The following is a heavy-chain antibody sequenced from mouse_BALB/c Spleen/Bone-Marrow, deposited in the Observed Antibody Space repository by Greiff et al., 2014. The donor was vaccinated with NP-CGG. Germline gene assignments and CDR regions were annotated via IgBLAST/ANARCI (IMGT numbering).Heavy chain of an antibody. V-gene: IGHV1S137*01. CDR2: ISTYYGDA. J-gene: IGHJ2*01. Sequence: VKVVESGAELVRPGVSVKISCKGSGYTFTDYAMHWVKQSHAKSLEWIGVISTYYGDATYNQKFEGKATMTVDKSSSTAYMELARLTSEDSAIYYCARDLDYWGQGTTLTVSS. CDR3: ARDLDY. CDR1: GYTFTDYA.